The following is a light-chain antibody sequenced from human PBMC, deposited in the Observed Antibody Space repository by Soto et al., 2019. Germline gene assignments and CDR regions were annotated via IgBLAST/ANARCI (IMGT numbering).Light chain of an antibody. V-gene: IGKV3-11*01. CDR2: QTS. CDR1: QYINTR. Sequence: EIGLTQSAATLSSFPGDRVTLSWRASQYINTRLAWYQHRPGQAPRLLIYQTSIRAAGIPARFSASGYGTDFNLTISDVQTEDFALYYCHQRQSWPRTFGQGTKVDIK. J-gene: IGKJ1*01. CDR3: HQRQSWPRT.